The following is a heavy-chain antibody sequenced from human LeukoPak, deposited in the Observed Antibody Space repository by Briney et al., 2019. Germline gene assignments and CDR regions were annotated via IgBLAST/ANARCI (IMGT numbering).Heavy chain of an antibody. Sequence: GSLRLSCAASGFTVSSNYMSWVREAPGRGRECGGGIYFSGSTYFNPSLTSRVTISVDTSKNNFSLKLRRVTAADTAVYYCARHAAYGDYDHDAFDIWGQGTMVTVSS. D-gene: IGHD4-17*01. CDR1: GFTVSSNY. J-gene: IGHJ3*02. CDR2: IYFSGST. CDR3: ARHAAYGDYDHDAFDI. V-gene: IGHV4-59*05.